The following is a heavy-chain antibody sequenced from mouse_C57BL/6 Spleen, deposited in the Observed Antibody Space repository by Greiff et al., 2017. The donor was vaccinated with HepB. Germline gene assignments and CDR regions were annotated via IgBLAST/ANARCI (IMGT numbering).Heavy chain of an antibody. Sequence: VQLQQPGAELVMPGASVKLSCKASGYTFTSYWMHWVKQRPGQGLEWIGEIDPSDSYTNYNQKFKGKSTLTVDKSSSTAYMQLSSLTSEDSAVYYCARGGSTMIKGRFAYWGQGTLVTVSA. J-gene: IGHJ3*01. D-gene: IGHD2-4*01. V-gene: IGHV1-69*01. CDR1: GYTFTSYW. CDR2: IDPSDSYT. CDR3: ARGGSTMIKGRFAY.